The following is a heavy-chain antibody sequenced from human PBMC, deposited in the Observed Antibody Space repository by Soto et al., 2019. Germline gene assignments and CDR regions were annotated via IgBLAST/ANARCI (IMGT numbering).Heavy chain of an antibody. V-gene: IGHV1-46*03. CDR1: GDTLSTYY. D-gene: IGHD3-22*01. CDR2: INPRSGKT. CDR3: ARGVGYSDSSGYPFDY. Sequence: VQLVQSGAEVKRPGASVKISCKASGDTLSTYYMHWARQAPGQGLEWMGIINPRSGKTNYPQKFQGRVTMTRDQSTTTVYMELSTLRSEDTAMYYCARGVGYSDSSGYPFDYWGQGTLVTVSS. J-gene: IGHJ4*02.